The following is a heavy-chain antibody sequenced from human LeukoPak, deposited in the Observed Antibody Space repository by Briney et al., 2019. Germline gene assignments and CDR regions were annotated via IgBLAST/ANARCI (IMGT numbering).Heavy chain of an antibody. CDR3: ARDLNWLLFDY. CDR2: VKYDGSTT. V-gene: IGHV3-74*01. CDR1: GFTFSAYW. Sequence: GGSLRLSCAASGFTFSAYWMHWVRQAPGKGLVWVSRVKYDGSTTAYADSVKGRFTISRDNTRNILYLEMNSLRVEDTAVYCCARDLNWLLFDYWGQGALVTVSS. D-gene: IGHD3/OR15-3a*01. J-gene: IGHJ4*02.